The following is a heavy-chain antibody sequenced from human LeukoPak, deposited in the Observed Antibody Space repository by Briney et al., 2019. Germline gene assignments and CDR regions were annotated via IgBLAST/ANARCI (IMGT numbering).Heavy chain of an antibody. CDR2: IYYSGST. J-gene: IGHJ4*02. V-gene: IGHV4-39*01. D-gene: IGHD3-22*01. CDR3: ATADHSSGYYQSDY. Sequence: KPSETLSLTCTVSGGSISSNVYYWDWIPQPPGKGLDWIGSIYYSGSTYYHPSLKSRVAISVDTSKNQFSLKLSSVTAADTAVYSCATADHSSGYYQSDYWGQGTLVTVSS. CDR1: GGSISSNVYY.